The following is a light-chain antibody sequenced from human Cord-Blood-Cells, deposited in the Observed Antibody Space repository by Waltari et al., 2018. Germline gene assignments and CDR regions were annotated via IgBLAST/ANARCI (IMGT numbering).Light chain of an antibody. Sequence: EIVMTQSPATLSVSPGERATLSCRASQRVSSNLAWYQQKPGQAPRLLIYGASPRATGIPARFSGSGSGTEFTLTISSLQSEDFAVYYCQQYNNWPLTFGGGTKVEIK. J-gene: IGKJ4*01. V-gene: IGKV3-15*01. CDR1: QRVSSN. CDR3: QQYNNWPLT. CDR2: GAS.